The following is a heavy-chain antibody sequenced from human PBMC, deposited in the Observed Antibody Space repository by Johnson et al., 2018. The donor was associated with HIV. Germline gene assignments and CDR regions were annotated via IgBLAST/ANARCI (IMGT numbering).Heavy chain of an antibody. Sequence: VQLVESGGGVVRPGGPLRLSCAASGFTFDDYGMSWVRQAPGKGLEWVSGINWNGGSTGYADSVKGRFTISRDNSKNTLYLQMNSLRAEDTAVYYCAKKQDWGSYSDTFDIWGQGTMVTVSS. J-gene: IGHJ3*02. CDR2: INWNGGST. CDR1: GFTFDDYG. CDR3: AKKQDWGSYSDTFDI. D-gene: IGHD7-27*01. V-gene: IGHV3-20*04.